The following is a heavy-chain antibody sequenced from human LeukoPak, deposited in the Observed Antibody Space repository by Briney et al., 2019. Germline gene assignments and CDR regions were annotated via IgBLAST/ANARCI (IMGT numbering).Heavy chain of an antibody. CDR3: ARARGYCSSTSCYRWFDP. V-gene: IGHV4-59*01. Sequence: SETLSLTCTVSGGSISSYYWSWLRQPPGKGLEGIGYIYYSGSTNYNPSLKSRVTISVDTSKNQFSLKLSSVTAADTAVYYCARARGYCSSTSCYRWFDPWGQGTLVTVSS. D-gene: IGHD2-2*01. CDR2: IYYSGST. CDR1: GGSISSYY. J-gene: IGHJ5*02.